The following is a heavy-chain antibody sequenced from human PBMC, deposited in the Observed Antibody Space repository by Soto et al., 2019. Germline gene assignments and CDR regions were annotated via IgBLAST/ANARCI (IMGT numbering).Heavy chain of an antibody. D-gene: IGHD3-10*01. CDR2: ISYDGSNK. CDR1: GFTFSSYA. CDR3: ARDWQPTMVRGAHWYYGMDV. V-gene: IGHV3-30-3*01. Sequence: QVQLVESGGGVVQPGRSLRLSCAASGFTFSSYAMHWVRQAPGKGLEWVSVISYDGSNKYYADSVKGRFTISRDNSKNTLYLQMNSLRAEDTAVYYCARDWQPTMVRGAHWYYGMDVWGQGTTVTVSS. J-gene: IGHJ6*02.